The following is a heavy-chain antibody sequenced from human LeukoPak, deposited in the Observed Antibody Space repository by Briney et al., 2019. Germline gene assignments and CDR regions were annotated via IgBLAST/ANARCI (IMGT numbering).Heavy chain of an antibody. D-gene: IGHD5-18*01. CDR1: GFTFSTFG. Sequence: GGSLRLSCATAGFTFSTFGTHWVRQTPGKGLEWAAAIQSDGSKQYYGDSVKGRFTISRDSSKNTVYLQMNSLRDEDTAVYYCARDVDTSSHSSQLDPWGQGTLVTVSS. V-gene: IGHV3-33*01. J-gene: IGHJ5*02. CDR2: IQSDGSKQ. CDR3: ARDVDTSSHSSQLDP.